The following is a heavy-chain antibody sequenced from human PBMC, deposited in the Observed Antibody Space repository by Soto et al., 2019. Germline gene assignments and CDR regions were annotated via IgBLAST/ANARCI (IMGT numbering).Heavy chain of an antibody. CDR1: GVSVNSDNYY. D-gene: IGHD6-6*01. Sequence: QVQLQESGPGLVKPSETLSLTCTVSGVSVNSDNYYWSWIRQPPGKGLEWIGHIYNTRSTTYNPSHKSRVTISLDTSRNHFSLSLNSVTAADTAVFYCATEYSNSPEAFDFWGRGTLVTVSS. V-gene: IGHV4-61*03. J-gene: IGHJ4*02. CDR2: IYNTRST. CDR3: ATEYSNSPEAFDF.